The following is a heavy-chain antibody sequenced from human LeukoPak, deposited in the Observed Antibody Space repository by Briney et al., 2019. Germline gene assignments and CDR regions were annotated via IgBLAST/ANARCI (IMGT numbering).Heavy chain of an antibody. CDR1: GFTFSSYA. CDR3: AKDSVVARLLLDY. J-gene: IGHJ4*02. CDR2: ISGSGGST. D-gene: IGHD4-23*01. Sequence: GGSLGLSCAASGFTFSSYAMRWVRQAPGKGLEWVSAISGSGGSTYYADSVKGRFTISRDNSKNTLYLQMNSLRAEDTAVYYCAKDSVVARLLLDYWGQGTLVTVSS. V-gene: IGHV3-23*01.